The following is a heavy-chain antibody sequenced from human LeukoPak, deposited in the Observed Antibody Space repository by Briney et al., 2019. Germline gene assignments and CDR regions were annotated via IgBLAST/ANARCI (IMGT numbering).Heavy chain of an antibody. D-gene: IGHD4-17*01. CDR2: INPNSGGT. V-gene: IGHV1-2*02. CDR3: ARGGGAYYGDYDSDY. CDR1: GYTFTGYY. Sequence: ASVKVSCKASGYTFTGYYMHWVRQAPRQGLEWMGWINPNSGGTNYAQKFQGRVTMTRDTSISTAYMELSRLRSDDTAVYYCARGGGAYYGDYDSDYWGQGTLVTVSS. J-gene: IGHJ4*02.